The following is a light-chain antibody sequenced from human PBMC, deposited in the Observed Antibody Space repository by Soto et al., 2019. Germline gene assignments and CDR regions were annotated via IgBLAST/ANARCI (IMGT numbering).Light chain of an antibody. J-gene: IGLJ3*02. CDR3: CSYAGSSTGV. Sequence: QSALTQPASVSGSPGQSITISCTGTSSDVGSDNLVSWYQQHPGKAPKLMIYEGSKRPSGVSNRFSGSKSGTTASLTISGLQAEDEADYYCCSYAGSSTGVFGGGTKVTVL. V-gene: IGLV2-23*01. CDR1: SSDVGSDNL. CDR2: EGS.